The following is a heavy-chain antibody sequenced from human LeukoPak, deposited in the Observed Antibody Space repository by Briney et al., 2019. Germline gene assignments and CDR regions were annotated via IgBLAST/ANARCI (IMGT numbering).Heavy chain of an antibody. D-gene: IGHD6-13*01. V-gene: IGHV4-59*01. CDR2: VYYSGST. Sequence: SETLSLTCTVSGGSISSYYWSWIRQPPGKGLEWIGYVYYSGSTNYNPSLKSRVTISVDTSKNQFSLKLSSVTAADTAVYYCARESEDSSSWYAVAFDIWGQGTMVTVSS. CDR3: ARESEDSSSWYAVAFDI. CDR1: GGSISSYY. J-gene: IGHJ3*02.